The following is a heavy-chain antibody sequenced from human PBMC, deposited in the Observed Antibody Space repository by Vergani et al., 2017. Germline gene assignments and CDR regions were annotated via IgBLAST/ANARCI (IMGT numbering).Heavy chain of an antibody. CDR2: INPSGGHT. CDR3: ARAGMISLTGYYMGGWFDP. V-gene: IGHV1-46*01. Sequence: QVQVVQSGAEVKKSGASVKVSCKTSGYTFSNYYMHWVRQAPGQGLEWMGIINPSGGHTNYAQKFQGRVTMTRDTSTSTVYMELSSLRSEDTAVYYCARAGMISLTGYYMGGWFDPWGQGTLVTVSS. J-gene: IGHJ5*02. D-gene: IGHD3-9*01. CDR1: GYTFSNYY.